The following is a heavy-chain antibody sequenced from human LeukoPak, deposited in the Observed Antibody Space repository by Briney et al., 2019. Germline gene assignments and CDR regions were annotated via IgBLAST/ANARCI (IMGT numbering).Heavy chain of an antibody. CDR2: ITTYSGNT. J-gene: IGHJ4*02. CDR3: ATPLIGQGVSLGY. Sequence: ASVKVSCKASGYTFTTYGSSGVRQAPGQGLEWMGWITTYSGNTYYAQKLQGRVTMTTDTSTSTAYMELRSLRSDDTAVYYCATPLIGQGVSLGYWGQGTLVTVSS. CDR1: GYTFTTYG. V-gene: IGHV1-18*01. D-gene: IGHD3-16*01.